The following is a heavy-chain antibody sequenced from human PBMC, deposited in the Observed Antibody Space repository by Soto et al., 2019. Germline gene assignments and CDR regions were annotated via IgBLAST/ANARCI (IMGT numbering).Heavy chain of an antibody. Sequence: QVQLQEWGPGLVKPSQTLSLTCTVSGDSISVGYYWSWIRQHPGKGLEWIGYVSPSGTTYYNPSLTSRVSISTDTSKNQFSLEVSSVTAADTAVYYCARDRGSYGMDVWGQGTTVTVSS. J-gene: IGHJ6*02. V-gene: IGHV4-31*03. CDR1: GDSISVGYY. CDR2: VSPSGTT. CDR3: ARDRGSYGMDV.